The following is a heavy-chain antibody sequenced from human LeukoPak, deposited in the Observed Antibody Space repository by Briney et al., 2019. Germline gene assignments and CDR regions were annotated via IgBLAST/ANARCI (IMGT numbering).Heavy chain of an antibody. J-gene: IGHJ4*02. CDR2: IYYSGST. D-gene: IGHD4-17*01. CDR3: ARRYGDYDYFDY. CDR1: GGSFSSGGYY. Sequence: SETLSLTCTVSGGSFSSGGYYWSWIRQHPGKGLEWIGYIYYSGSTYYNPSPKSRVTISVDTSKNQFSLKLNSVTAADTAVYYCARRYGDYDYFDYWGQGTLVTVSS. V-gene: IGHV4-31*02.